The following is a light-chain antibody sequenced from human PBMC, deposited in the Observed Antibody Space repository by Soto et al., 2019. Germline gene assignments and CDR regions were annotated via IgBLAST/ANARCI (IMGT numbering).Light chain of an antibody. CDR1: SSNIESNT. Sequence: QSVLTQPPSASGTPGQRVTISCSGSSSNIESNTVTWYQQLPGTAPKLVIYSNYDPPSGVPDRFSGSTSGTSASLVIRGLQAEDEADYYCAAWDDILNGYVFGGGTKLTVL. V-gene: IGLV1-44*01. J-gene: IGLJ2*01. CDR3: AAWDDILNGYV. CDR2: SNY.